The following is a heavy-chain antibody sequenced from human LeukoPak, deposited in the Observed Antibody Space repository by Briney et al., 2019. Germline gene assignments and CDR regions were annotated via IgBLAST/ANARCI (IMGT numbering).Heavy chain of an antibody. V-gene: IGHV3-21*01. Sequence: PGGSLRLSCTASGFTFSTYTMNWLRQAPGKGLEWVSSITSTSYIYYADSLKGRFTISRDNAKNSLYLQMNSLRAEDTAVYYCARGDGIAVVRAYCFDYWGQGTLVTVSS. J-gene: IGHJ4*02. D-gene: IGHD6-19*01. CDR2: ITSTSYI. CDR3: ARGDGIAVVRAYCFDY. CDR1: GFTFSTYT.